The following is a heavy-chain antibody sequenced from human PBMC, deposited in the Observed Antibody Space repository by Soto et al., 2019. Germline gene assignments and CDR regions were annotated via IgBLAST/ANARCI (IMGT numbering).Heavy chain of an antibody. V-gene: IGHV3-30*03. CDR1: GFKFSSFG. CDR2: ISYDGGNE. J-gene: IGHJ4*02. Sequence: VGSLRLSCAASGFKFSSFGMHWVRQAPGKGLRWVALISYDGGNEYYADSVKGRFTISRDNSQNTLYLQMNSLRPEDTAVYYCARDGGSSLPHPNLPDYWGQGTLVTVSS. D-gene: IGHD3-16*01. CDR3: ARDGGSSLPHPNLPDY.